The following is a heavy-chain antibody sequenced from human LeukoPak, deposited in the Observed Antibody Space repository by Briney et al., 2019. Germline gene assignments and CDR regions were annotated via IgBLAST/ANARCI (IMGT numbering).Heavy chain of an antibody. CDR3: ARDGGKGISD. Sequence: SETLSLTCTVSGDSSSSNYWSWIRQPPGKGLEWIGYVYYTGGTNYNPSLRSRVTISLDTSKRQISLKLSSVDAADTAVYYCARDGGKGISDWGQGTLVTVSS. J-gene: IGHJ4*02. CDR2: VYYTGGT. V-gene: IGHV4-59*01. D-gene: IGHD3-16*01. CDR1: GDSSSSNY.